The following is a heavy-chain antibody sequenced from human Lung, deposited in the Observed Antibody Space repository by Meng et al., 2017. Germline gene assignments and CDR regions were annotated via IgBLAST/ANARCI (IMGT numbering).Heavy chain of an antibody. J-gene: IGHJ4*02. CDR3: ARSPYSSGWPNFDS. V-gene: IGHV1-18*01. CDR2: ISVYNVNT. CDR1: GYPFTNYG. D-gene: IGHD6-19*01. Sequence: QVHLVQSGAEGREPGAAVKGSWKASGYPFTNYGISWVRQAPGQGLEWMGWISVYNVNTNYAQKFQGRVTMTTDTSTSTTYMELRSLRSDDTGVYYCARSPYSSGWPNFDSWGQGTLVTVSS.